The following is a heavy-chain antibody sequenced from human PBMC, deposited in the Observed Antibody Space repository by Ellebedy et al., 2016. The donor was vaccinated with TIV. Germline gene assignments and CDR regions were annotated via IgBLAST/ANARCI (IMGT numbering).Heavy chain of an antibody. CDR1: GGSFSGYY. Sequence: SETLSLXXAVYGGSFSGYYWSWIRQPPGKGLEWIGEINHSGSTNYNPSLKSRVTISVDTSKNQFSLKLSSVTAADTAVYYCARGYGSGRRSRYWGQGTLVTVSS. CDR3: ARGYGSGRRSRY. J-gene: IGHJ4*02. D-gene: IGHD3-10*01. V-gene: IGHV4-34*01. CDR2: INHSGST.